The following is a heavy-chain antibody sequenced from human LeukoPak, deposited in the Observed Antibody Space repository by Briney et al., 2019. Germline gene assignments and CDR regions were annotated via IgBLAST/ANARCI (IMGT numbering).Heavy chain of an antibody. CDR2: ISHTGTTI. CDR1: GFTFRDHY. D-gene: IGHD7-27*01. J-gene: IGHJ4*02. CDR3: ARGHWGLDC. V-gene: IGHV3-11*04. Sequence: GGSLRLSCAASGFTFRDHYMTWIRQAPGRGQEWVSYISHTGTTIDYADSVKGRFTLSRDNARNSLYLQMNSLRVEDTAVYYCARGHWGLDCWGPGTLVSVSS.